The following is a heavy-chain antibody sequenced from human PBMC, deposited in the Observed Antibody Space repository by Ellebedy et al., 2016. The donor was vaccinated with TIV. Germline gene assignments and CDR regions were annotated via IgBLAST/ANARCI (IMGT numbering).Heavy chain of an antibody. D-gene: IGHD2-2*01. CDR3: ARLGYCSSNWCLSDY. Sequence: MPSETLSLTCTVSRGSISGSYWHWVRHPTGKALEWIGHIHHTGGTNSNPSLESRVTISVDTSKKQLSLKLSSVTAADAAVYFCARLGYCSSNWCLSDYWGLGTRVTVSS. J-gene: IGHJ4*02. V-gene: IGHV4-59*08. CDR1: RGSISGSY. CDR2: IHHTGGT.